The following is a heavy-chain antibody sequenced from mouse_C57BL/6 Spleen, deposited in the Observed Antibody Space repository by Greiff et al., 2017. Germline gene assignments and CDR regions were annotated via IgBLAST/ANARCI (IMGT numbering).Heavy chain of an antibody. CDR1: GYPFTSYW. Sequence: VQLQQSGAELAKPGASVKLSCKASGYPFTSYWMHWVIQRPGQGLAWIGYINPSSGSPKYNQKFKDKATLTADKSSSPAYMQLSSQTYEDSAVYYCARSPDYYGSLYWGQGTTRTVSS. D-gene: IGHD1-1*01. CDR3: ARSPDYYGSLY. CDR2: INPSSGSP. J-gene: IGHJ2*01. V-gene: IGHV1-7*01.